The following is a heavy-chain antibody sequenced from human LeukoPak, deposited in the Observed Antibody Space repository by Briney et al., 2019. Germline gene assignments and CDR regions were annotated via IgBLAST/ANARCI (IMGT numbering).Heavy chain of an antibody. CDR3: AKDTATGDKFDY. CDR1: GFTFITYA. D-gene: IGHD7-27*01. J-gene: IGHJ4*02. Sequence: GGSLRLSCAASGFTFITYAMTWVRQAPGKGLEWVSYISNTGGSTYYADSVRGRFTISRDNSKNTLYLQMNSLRADDTAVYYCAKDTATGDKFDYWGQGTLVTVSS. V-gene: IGHV3-23*01. CDR2: ISNTGGST.